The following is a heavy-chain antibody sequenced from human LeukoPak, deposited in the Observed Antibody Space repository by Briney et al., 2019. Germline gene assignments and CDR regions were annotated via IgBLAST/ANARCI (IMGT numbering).Heavy chain of an antibody. CDR2: INHSGST. Sequence: SETLSLTCAVYGGSFSGYYWSWIRQPPGKGLEWIGEINHSGSTNYNPSLKSRVTISVDTSKNQFSLKLSSVTAADTAVYYCARTVPYYYYMDVWGKGTTVTISS. D-gene: IGHD4-17*01. V-gene: IGHV4-34*01. CDR3: ARTVPYYYYMDV. CDR1: GGSFSGYY. J-gene: IGHJ6*03.